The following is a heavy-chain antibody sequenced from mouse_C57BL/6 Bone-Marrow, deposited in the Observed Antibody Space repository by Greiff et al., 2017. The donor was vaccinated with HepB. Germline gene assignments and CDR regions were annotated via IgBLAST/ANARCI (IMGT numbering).Heavy chain of an antibody. J-gene: IGHJ2*01. Sequence: EVQGVESGAELVRPGASVKLSCTASGFNIKDDYMHWVKQRPEQGLEWIGWIDPENGDTEYASKFQGKATITADTSSNTAYLQLSSLTSEDTAVYYCTTPYGSSYNFDYWGQGTTLTVSS. CDR1: GFNIKDDY. D-gene: IGHD1-1*01. V-gene: IGHV14-4*01. CDR3: TTPYGSSYNFDY. CDR2: IDPENGDT.